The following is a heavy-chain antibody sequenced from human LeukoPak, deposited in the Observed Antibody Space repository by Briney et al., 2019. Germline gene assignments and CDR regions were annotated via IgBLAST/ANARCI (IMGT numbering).Heavy chain of an antibody. CDR2: INHSGYT. D-gene: IGHD3-10*01. V-gene: IGHV4-34*01. J-gene: IGHJ2*01. CDR3: ARIWPDL. Sequence: SETLSLTCAVYGEPFSGYFWSWIRQPPGKGLEWIGEINHSGYTNYNPPLKSRVTISVDTSKKQFSLRLNSVTAADTAVYYCARIWPDLWGRGTLVTVSS. CDR1: GEPFSGYF.